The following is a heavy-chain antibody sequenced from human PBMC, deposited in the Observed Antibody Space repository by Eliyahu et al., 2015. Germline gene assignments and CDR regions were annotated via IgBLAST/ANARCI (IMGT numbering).Heavy chain of an antibody. J-gene: IGHJ4*02. CDR1: GGXFSSYA. CDR2: IIPIFGTA. Sequence: QVQLVQSGAEVKXPXSSVKVSCKASGGXFSSYAISWVRQAPGQGLEWMGGIIPIFGTANYAQKFQGRVTITADKSTSTAYMELSSLRSEDTAVYYCARFLWLDRGFDYWGQGTLVTVSS. V-gene: IGHV1-69*06. D-gene: IGHD6-19*01. CDR3: ARFLWLDRGFDY.